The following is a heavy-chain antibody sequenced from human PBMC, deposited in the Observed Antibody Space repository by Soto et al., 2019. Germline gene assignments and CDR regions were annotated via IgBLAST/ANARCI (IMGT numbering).Heavy chain of an antibody. CDR1: GFTFSSYS. CDR2: ISSSSTI. D-gene: IGHD6-6*01. Sequence: GGSLRLSCAASGFTFSSYSMNWVRQAPGKGLEWVSYISSSSTIYYADSVKGRFTISRDNAKNSLYLQMNSLRDEDTAVYYCARARFRGSSSSGNFDYWGQGTLVTVSS. CDR3: ARARFRGSSSSGNFDY. V-gene: IGHV3-48*02. J-gene: IGHJ4*02.